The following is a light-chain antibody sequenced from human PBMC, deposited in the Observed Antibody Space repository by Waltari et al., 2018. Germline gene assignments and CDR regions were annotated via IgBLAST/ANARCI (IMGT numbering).Light chain of an antibody. CDR3: QYRGHWPPGAT. J-gene: IGKJ3*01. CDR2: DAS. Sequence: EIVLTQSPATLSLSPGERATLSCRARQSVNNRLAWYQQKPGQAPRLLIYDASKRATGIPARFSGSGSGTDFTLTISSLEPEDFAVYYCQYRGHWPPGATFGPGTKVEIK. V-gene: IGKV3-11*01. CDR1: QSVNNR.